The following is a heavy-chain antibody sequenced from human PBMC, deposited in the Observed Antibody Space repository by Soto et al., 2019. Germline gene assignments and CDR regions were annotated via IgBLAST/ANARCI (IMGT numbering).Heavy chain of an antibody. CDR3: ARYYYDFCSGLCL. CDR2: IYYSGTT. D-gene: IGHD3-3*01. CDR1: GGSISSTTYY. V-gene: IGHV4-39*01. Sequence: QLQLQESGPGLVKPSETLSLTCTVSGGSISSTTYYWGWIRQPPGKGLEWIGTIYYSGTTYYNPSAKSRVTIALDTSNNQFSLKLSSVTARDTAFYYCARYYYDFCSGLCLWSQGTLVPVSS. J-gene: IGHJ4*02.